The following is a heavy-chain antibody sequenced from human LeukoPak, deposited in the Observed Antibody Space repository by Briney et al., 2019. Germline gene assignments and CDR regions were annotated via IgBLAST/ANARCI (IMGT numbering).Heavy chain of an antibody. CDR2: IYYSGST. J-gene: IGHJ4*02. CDR1: GGSISSYY. Sequence: SETLSLTCSVSGGSISSYYWIWIRQPPGQGLEWIGYIYYSGSTNYNPSLKSRVTISVATSKTQFSLKLSSVTAADTAVYYCARFDYVSYGYFDYWGQGTLVTVSS. V-gene: IGHV4-59*01. CDR3: ARFDYVSYGYFDY. D-gene: IGHD3-16*01.